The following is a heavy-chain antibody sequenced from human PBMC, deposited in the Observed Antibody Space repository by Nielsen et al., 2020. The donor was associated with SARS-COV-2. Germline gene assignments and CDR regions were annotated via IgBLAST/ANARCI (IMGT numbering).Heavy chain of an antibody. J-gene: IGHJ4*02. CDR2: ISWDGGST. CDR3: AKDRDGYNSH. V-gene: IGHV3-43*01. CDR1: GFTFDDYT. D-gene: IGHD5-24*01. Sequence: GGSLRLSCAASGFTFDDYTMHWVRQAPGKGLEWVSLISWDGGSTYYADSVKGRFTISRDNSKNSLYLQMNSLRTEDTALYYCAKDRDGYNSHWGQGTLVTVSS.